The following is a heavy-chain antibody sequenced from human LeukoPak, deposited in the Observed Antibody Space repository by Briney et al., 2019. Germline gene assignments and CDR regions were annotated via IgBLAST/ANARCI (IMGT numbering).Heavy chain of an antibody. J-gene: IGHJ3*02. D-gene: IGHD3-10*01. Sequence: KPSETLSLTCTVSGGSISSSSYYWSWIRQPPGKGLEWIGYIYYSGSTNYNPSLKSRVTISVDTSKNQFSLKLSSVTAADTAVYYCARDYYGSGSYNYNSGAFDIWGQGTMVTVSS. CDR2: IYYSGST. CDR3: ARDYYGSGSYNYNSGAFDI. V-gene: IGHV4-61*01. CDR1: GGSISSSSYY.